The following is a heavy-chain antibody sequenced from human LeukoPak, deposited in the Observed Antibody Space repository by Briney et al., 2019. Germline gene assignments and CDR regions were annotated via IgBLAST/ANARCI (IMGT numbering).Heavy chain of an antibody. CDR2: IYPGDSDT. V-gene: IGHV5-51*01. CDR3: ARRYCSGGSCYSSFDP. CDR1: GYSFTSYW. D-gene: IGHD2-15*01. Sequence: GESLKISCKGSGYSFTSYWIGWVRQMPGKGLEWMGIIYPGDSDTRYSPSFQGQVTNSADKSISTAYLQWSSLKASDTAMYYCARRYCSGGSCYSSFDPWGQGTLVTVSS. J-gene: IGHJ5*02.